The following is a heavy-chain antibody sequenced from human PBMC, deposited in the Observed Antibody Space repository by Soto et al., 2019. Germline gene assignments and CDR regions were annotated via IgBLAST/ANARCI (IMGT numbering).Heavy chain of an antibody. CDR3: ARDWDYYDSSGYSHFDY. V-gene: IGHV1-18*01. D-gene: IGHD3-22*01. Sequence: QVQLVQSGAEVKKPGASVKVSCKASGYTFTSYGITWVRQAPGQGLEWMGWISAYNGNTNYAQKLQGRVTMTTDTSTSTAYMELRSLRSDDTAVYYCARDWDYYDSSGYSHFDYWGQGTLVTVSS. J-gene: IGHJ4*02. CDR2: ISAYNGNT. CDR1: GYTFTSYG.